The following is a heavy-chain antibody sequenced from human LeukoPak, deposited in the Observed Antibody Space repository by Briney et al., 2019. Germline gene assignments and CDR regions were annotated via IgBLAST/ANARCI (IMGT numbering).Heavy chain of an antibody. Sequence: PSETLSLTCTVSGGSISSSSYYWGWIRQPPGRGLEWIGSIYYSGSTYYNPSLKSRVTISVDTSKNQFSLKLSSVTAADTAVYYCARVVLGEGYYYMDVWGKGTTVTVSS. J-gene: IGHJ6*03. CDR3: ARVVLGEGYYYMDV. CDR2: IYYSGST. D-gene: IGHD3-10*01. V-gene: IGHV4-39*07. CDR1: GGSISSSSYY.